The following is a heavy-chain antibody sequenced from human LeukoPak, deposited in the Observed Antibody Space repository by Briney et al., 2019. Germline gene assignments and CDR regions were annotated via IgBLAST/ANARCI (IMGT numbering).Heavy chain of an antibody. CDR1: GGSFSGYY. J-gene: IGHJ3*02. CDR2: IKQDGSEK. Sequence: ETPSLTCAVYGGSFSGYYWSWIRQPPGKGLEWVANIKQDGSEKYYVDSVKGRFTISRDNAKNSLYLQMNSLRAEDMALYYCAKGDSGSYSTPDAFDIWGQGTMVTVSS. D-gene: IGHD1-26*01. CDR3: AKGDSGSYSTPDAFDI. V-gene: IGHV3-7*03.